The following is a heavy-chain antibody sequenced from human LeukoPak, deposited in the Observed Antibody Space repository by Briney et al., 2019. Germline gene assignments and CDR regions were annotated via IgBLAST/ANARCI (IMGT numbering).Heavy chain of an antibody. V-gene: IGHV4-61*02. D-gene: IGHD3-22*01. CDR3: ARDWYYYDSSGYRGWAFDI. J-gene: IGHJ3*02. CDR1: GGSISSGSYY. CDR2: IYTSGST. Sequence: PSQTLSLTCTVSGGSISSGSYYWSWIRQPAGKRLEWIGRIYTSGSTNYNPSLKSRVTISVDTSKNQFSLKLSSVTAADTAVYYCARDWYYYDSSGYRGWAFDIWGQGTMVTVSS.